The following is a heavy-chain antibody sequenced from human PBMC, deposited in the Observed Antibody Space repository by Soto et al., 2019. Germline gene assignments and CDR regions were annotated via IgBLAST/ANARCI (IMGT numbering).Heavy chain of an antibody. CDR2: IYYSGST. CDR3: ARLDVGLGVTLPFFDY. CDR1: GCTSIGLD. Sequence: CVTMRVTSPVAGCTSIGLDGSWIRTQTGKGLEWIGYIYYSGSTNYNPSLKSRVTISVDTSKNQFSLKLSSVTAADTAVYYFARLDVGLGVTLPFFDYLVQGTLVPVSS. V-gene: IGHV4-59*11. J-gene: IGHJ4*02. D-gene: IGHD3-10*01.